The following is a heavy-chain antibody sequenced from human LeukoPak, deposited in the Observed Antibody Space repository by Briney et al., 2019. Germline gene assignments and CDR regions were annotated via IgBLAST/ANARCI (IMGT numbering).Heavy chain of an antibody. V-gene: IGHV3-48*01. CDR1: GFTFSIYS. J-gene: IGHJ4*02. Sequence: PGGPVRLSCAASGFTFSIYSMNWVRHAPGKGLEGVSYISSSSSNIYYADSVKGRFTISRHNAKNSVYLHVNSQRAEHTAVYFCARGDSNYRYWGQGTLVTVSS. D-gene: IGHD3-22*01. CDR3: ARGDSNYRY. CDR2: ISSSSSNI.